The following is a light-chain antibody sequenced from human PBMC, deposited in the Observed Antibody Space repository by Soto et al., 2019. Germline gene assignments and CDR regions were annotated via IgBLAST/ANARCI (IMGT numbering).Light chain of an antibody. CDR1: QSISSY. Sequence: DIQMTQSPSYLSTSVGDRVTITCRASQSISSYLNWYQQKPGKAPDLLIYAASSLQSGVPSRFSGSGSGTDFTLTISRLEPEDFAVYYCQQYGNSPQTFGQGTKVDI. V-gene: IGKV1-39*02. J-gene: IGKJ1*01. CDR3: QQYGNSPQT. CDR2: AAS.